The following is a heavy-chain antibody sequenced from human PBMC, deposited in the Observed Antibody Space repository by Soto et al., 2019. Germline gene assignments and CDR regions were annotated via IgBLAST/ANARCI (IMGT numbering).Heavy chain of an antibody. D-gene: IGHD5-18*01. J-gene: IGHJ6*02. V-gene: IGHV5-10-1*01. Sequence: GESLKISCKGSGYSFTSYWISWVRQMPGKGLEWMGRIDPSDSYTNYSPSFQGHVTISADKSISTAYLQWSSLKASDTAMYYCARLRVDTAMAYYYYGMDVWGQGTTVTVSS. CDR2: IDPSDSYT. CDR1: GYSFTSYW. CDR3: ARLRVDTAMAYYYYGMDV.